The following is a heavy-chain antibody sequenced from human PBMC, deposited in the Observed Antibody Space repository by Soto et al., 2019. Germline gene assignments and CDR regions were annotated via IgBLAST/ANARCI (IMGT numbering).Heavy chain of an antibody. CDR3: ARPRSPTVVTAPFDY. CDR1: GFTFSYYT. CDR2: ISYDGSNK. V-gene: IGHV3-30-3*01. D-gene: IGHD2-15*01. Sequence: QVQLVESGGGVVQPGRSLRLSCAASGFTFSYYTMHWVRQAPGKVLEWVAVISYDGSNKYYADSVKGRLTISRDNSKNTLYLEMNSLRAEDTAVYYCARPRSPTVVTAPFDYWGQGTLVTVSS. J-gene: IGHJ4*02.